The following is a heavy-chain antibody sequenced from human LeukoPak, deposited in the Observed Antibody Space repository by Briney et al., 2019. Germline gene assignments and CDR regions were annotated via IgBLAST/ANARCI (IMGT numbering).Heavy chain of an antibody. V-gene: IGHV3-23*01. CDR3: AKTYYDSSGYYYDDPLDY. J-gene: IGHJ4*02. CDR1: GFTFRTYA. D-gene: IGHD3-22*01. CDR2: LSGSGGLT. Sequence: GGSLRLSCAASGFTFRTYAMNWVRQAPGKGLEWVSTLSGSGGLTYYADSVKGRFTISRDNSKNTVYLQMNSLRAEDTAVYYCAKTYYDSSGYYYDDPLDYWGQGTLVTVSS.